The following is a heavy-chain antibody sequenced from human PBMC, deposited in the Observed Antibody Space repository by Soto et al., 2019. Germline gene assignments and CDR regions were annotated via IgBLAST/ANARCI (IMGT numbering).Heavy chain of an antibody. CDR2: IKSKTDGGTT. J-gene: IGHJ6*02. Sequence: EVQLVESGGGLVKPGGSLRLSCAASGFTFSNAWMSWVRQAPGKGLEWVGRIKSKTDGGTTDYAAPVKGRFTISRDDSKNTLYLQMNSLKTEDTAVYYCTTDPYDSSRGDYYYGMDVWGQGTTVTVSS. CDR3: TTDPYDSSRGDYYYGMDV. D-gene: IGHD3-22*01. CDR1: GFTFSNAW. V-gene: IGHV3-15*01.